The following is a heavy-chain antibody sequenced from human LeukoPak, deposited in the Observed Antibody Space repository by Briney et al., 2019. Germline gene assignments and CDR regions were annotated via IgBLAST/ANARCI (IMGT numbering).Heavy chain of an antibody. Sequence: ASVKVSCKASGYTFTGYYMHWVRQAPGQGLEWMGWINPNSGGTNYAQKFQGRVTMTRDTSISTAYMELSRLRSDDTAVYYCARVFPSPRFPFDYWGQGTLVTASS. CDR3: ARVFPSPRFPFDY. J-gene: IGHJ4*02. V-gene: IGHV1-2*02. CDR1: GYTFTGYY. CDR2: INPNSGGT. D-gene: IGHD2-2*01.